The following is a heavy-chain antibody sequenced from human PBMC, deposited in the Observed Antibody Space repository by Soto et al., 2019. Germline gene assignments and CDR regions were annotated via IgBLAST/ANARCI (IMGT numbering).Heavy chain of an antibody. V-gene: IGHV2-5*01. Sequence: SGPTLVNPTHPLTLTCTFTGFSLSTSGVGVGWIRQPPGKALEWLALIYWNDDKRYSPSLKSRLTITKDTSKNQVVLTMTNMDPVDTATYYCAHSDRHTRIPNWFDPWGQGTLVTVSS. CDR3: AHSDRHTRIPNWFDP. D-gene: IGHD2-2*02. J-gene: IGHJ5*02. CDR1: GFSLSTSGVG. CDR2: IYWNDDK.